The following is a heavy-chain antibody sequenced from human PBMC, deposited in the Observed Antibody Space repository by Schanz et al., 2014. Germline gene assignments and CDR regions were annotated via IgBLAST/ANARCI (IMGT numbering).Heavy chain of an antibody. J-gene: IGHJ3*02. V-gene: IGHV7-4-1*02. D-gene: IGHD2-8*01. CDR3: ARDMLRRYGALEI. CDR1: GYTFSTYA. Sequence: QVQLVQSGSELKEPGASVKVSCKASGYTFSTYAMNWVREAPGQGLEWMGWINTATGNPTYAQGFTGRFVFSLDTSVSTAYLQISSLKAEDTAVYYCARDMLRRYGALEIWGRGTMVTVSS. CDR2: INTATGNP.